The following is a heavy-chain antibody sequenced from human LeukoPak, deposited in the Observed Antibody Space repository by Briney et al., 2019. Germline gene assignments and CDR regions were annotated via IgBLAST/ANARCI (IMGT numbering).Heavy chain of an antibody. Sequence: GGSLRLSCAASGFTFSSYEMNWVRQAPGKGLEWVSYISSSGTTIYYADSVRGRFTISRDNAKNSLYLQLNSLRAEDTAFYYCARDPLVLVSDTPGAFDYWGQGTLVTASS. V-gene: IGHV3-48*03. CDR3: ARDPLVLVSDTPGAFDY. CDR1: GFTFSSYE. CDR2: ISSSGTTI. D-gene: IGHD2-15*01. J-gene: IGHJ4*02.